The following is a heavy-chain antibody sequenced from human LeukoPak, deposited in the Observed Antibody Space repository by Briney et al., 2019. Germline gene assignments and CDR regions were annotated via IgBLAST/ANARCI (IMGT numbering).Heavy chain of an antibody. V-gene: IGHV6-1*01. J-gene: IGHJ4*02. D-gene: IGHD3-22*01. CDR3: ARVGFYDSSGYLHYYFDY. CDR2: TYYRSKWYN. CDR1: GDSVSSNSAA. Sequence: SQTLSLTCAISGDSVSSNSAAWNWIRQSPSRGLEWLGRTYYRSKWYNDYAVSVKSRITINPDTSKNQFSLQLDSVTPEDTAVYYCARVGFYDSSGYLHYYFDYWGQGTLVTVSS.